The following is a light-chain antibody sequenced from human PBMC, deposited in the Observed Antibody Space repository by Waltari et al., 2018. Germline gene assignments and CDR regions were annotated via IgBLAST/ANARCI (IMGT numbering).Light chain of an antibody. V-gene: IGKV2-28*01. CDR3: MQALQTPYT. CDR2: LGS. Sequence: DIVMTQSPLSLPVTPGEPASIPCSASQSLLHSNGYNYSDWYLQKPGQSPQPLIYLGSNRASGVPDRFSGSGSGTDFTLKISRVEAEDVGVYYCMQALQTPYTFGQGTKLEIK. CDR1: QSLLHSNGYNY. J-gene: IGKJ2*01.